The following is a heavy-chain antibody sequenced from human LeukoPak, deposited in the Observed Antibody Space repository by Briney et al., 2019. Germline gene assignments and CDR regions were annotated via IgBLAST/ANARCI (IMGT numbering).Heavy chain of an antibody. J-gene: IGHJ4*02. CDR2: ISYDGSNK. Sequence: PGGSLRLSCAASGFTFSSYAMHWVRQAPGKGLEWVAVISYDGSNKYYADSVKGRFTISRDNSKNTLYLQMNSLRAEDTAVYYCARVQNSGLPGYSGSYLPYWGQGTLVTVSS. CDR1: GFTFSSYA. CDR3: ARVQNSGLPGYSGSYLPY. D-gene: IGHD1-26*01. V-gene: IGHV3-30*04.